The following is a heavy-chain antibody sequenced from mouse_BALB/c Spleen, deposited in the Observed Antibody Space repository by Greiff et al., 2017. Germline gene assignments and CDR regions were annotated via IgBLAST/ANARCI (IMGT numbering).Heavy chain of an antibody. CDR2: INPSSGYT. J-gene: IGHJ3*01. CDR3: ARSFVITTASFAY. CDR1: GYTFTSYT. V-gene: IGHV1-4*01. D-gene: IGHD1-2*01. Sequence: VQLQQSGAELARPGASVKMSCKASGYTFTSYTMHWVKQRPGQGLEWIGYINPSSGYTNYNQKFKDKATLTADKSSSTAYMQLSSLTSEDSAVYYCARSFVITTASFAYWGQGTLVTVSA.